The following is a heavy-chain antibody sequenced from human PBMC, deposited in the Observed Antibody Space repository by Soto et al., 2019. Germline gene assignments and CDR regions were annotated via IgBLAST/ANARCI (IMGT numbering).Heavy chain of an antibody. Sequence: SETLSLTCTVSGGPISSGGYYWTWIRQYPGKGLEWIGYIYYSGSTFYNPSLKSRVSISVDTSKNQFSLNLSSVTAADTAVYYCARYISGYNYFWGQGTLVTVSS. CDR1: GGPISSGGYY. J-gene: IGHJ4*02. CDR3: ARYISGYNYF. CDR2: IYYSGST. V-gene: IGHV4-31*03. D-gene: IGHD5-12*01.